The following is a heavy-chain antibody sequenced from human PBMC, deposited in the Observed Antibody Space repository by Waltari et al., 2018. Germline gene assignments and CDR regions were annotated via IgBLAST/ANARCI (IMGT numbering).Heavy chain of an antibody. Sequence: GPGLVKPSQTLSLTCTVSGGSISSGDYYWSWIRQPPGKGLAWIGYIYYSGITYYNPSLKSRVTISVDTSKNQFSLKLSSVTAADTAVYYCARVVRGYSYGFALWYFDLWGRGTLVTVSS. CDR1: GGSISSGDYY. D-gene: IGHD5-18*01. CDR3: ARVVRGYSYGFALWYFDL. J-gene: IGHJ2*01. V-gene: IGHV4-30-4*08. CDR2: IYYSGIT.